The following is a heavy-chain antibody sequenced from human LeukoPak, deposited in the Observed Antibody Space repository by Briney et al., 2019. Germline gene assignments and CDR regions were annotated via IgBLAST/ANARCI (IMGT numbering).Heavy chain of an antibody. D-gene: IGHD2-2*01. CDR3: AKPRYCSTTSCSSYGFDV. Sequence: PGGPLRLSCAASGFNFNTFALNWVRQAPGKGLQWVSAISGSGLSTYYADSVKGRFTISRDNSKNTLFLQLSRLTPEDTATYYCAKPRYCSTTSCSSYGFDVWGQGTTVTVSS. CDR1: GFNFNTFA. CDR2: ISGSGLST. V-gene: IGHV3-23*01. J-gene: IGHJ6*02.